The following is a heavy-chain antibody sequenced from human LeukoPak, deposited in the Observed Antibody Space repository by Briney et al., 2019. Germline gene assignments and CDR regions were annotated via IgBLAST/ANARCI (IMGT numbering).Heavy chain of an antibody. CDR2: ISGSGGST. J-gene: IGHJ3*02. V-gene: IGHV3-23*01. CDR3: AKNWRDIVLGDAFDI. D-gene: IGHD2-8*01. Sequence: GGTLRLSCAASGFTFSTYDMSWVRQAPGKGLEWVSAISGSGGSTYYADSVKGRFTISRDNSKNTLYLQMNSLRAEDTAVYYCAKNWRDIVLGDAFDIWGQGTMVTVSS. CDR1: GFTFSTYD.